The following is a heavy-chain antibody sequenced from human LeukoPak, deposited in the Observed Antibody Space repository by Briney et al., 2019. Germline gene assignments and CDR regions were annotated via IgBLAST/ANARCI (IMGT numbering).Heavy chain of an antibody. Sequence: PSETLSLTCTVSGGSISSYYWSWIRQPPGKGLEWIGEINHSGSTNYNPSLKSRVTISVDTSKNQFSLKLSSVTAADTAVYYCARREATIVDYWGQGTLVTVSS. CDR3: ARREATIVDY. J-gene: IGHJ4*02. CDR1: GGSISSYY. D-gene: IGHD5-12*01. V-gene: IGHV4-34*01. CDR2: INHSGST.